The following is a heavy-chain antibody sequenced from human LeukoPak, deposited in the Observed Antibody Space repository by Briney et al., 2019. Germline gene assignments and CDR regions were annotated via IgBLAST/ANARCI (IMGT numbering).Heavy chain of an antibody. CDR3: ASPSHCSSTSCYYACYGMDV. Sequence: SVKVSCKASGGTFSSYAISWVRQAPGQGLEWMGGIIPIFGTANYAQKFQGRVTITADESTSTAYMELSSLRSEDTAVYYCASPSHCSSTSCYYACYGMDVWGKGTTVTVSS. CDR1: GGTFSSYA. J-gene: IGHJ6*04. D-gene: IGHD2-2*01. V-gene: IGHV1-69*01. CDR2: IIPIFGTA.